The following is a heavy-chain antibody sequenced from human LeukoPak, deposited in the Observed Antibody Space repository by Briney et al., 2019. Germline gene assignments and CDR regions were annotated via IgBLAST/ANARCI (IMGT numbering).Heavy chain of an antibody. CDR2: ISNNGGYT. Sequence: GGSLRLSCAASGFTLSSSAVSWVRQAPGKGLEWVSAISNNGGYTYYADSVQGRFTISRDNSKSTLCLQMNSLRAEDTAVYYCARGAGYNYPYYFDYWGQGTLVTVSS. J-gene: IGHJ4*02. CDR3: ARGAGYNYPYYFDY. CDR1: GFTLSSSA. D-gene: IGHD5-24*01. V-gene: IGHV3-23*01.